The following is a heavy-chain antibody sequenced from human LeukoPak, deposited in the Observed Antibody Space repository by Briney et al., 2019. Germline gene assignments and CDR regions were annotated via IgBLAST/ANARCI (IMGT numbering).Heavy chain of an antibody. CDR2: INPNSGDT. CDR3: ARPNGDYYNWFDP. CDR1: GYTFTGYS. D-gene: IGHD2-21*02. Sequence: ASVMVSCKASGYTFTGYSIHRVRQAPGQGLGWMGCINPNSGDTNYPQKFQDRVTLSRDTSISTAYMELTDLRSDDTAMYYCARPNGDYYNWFDPWGQGTLVTVSS. V-gene: IGHV1-2*02. J-gene: IGHJ5*02.